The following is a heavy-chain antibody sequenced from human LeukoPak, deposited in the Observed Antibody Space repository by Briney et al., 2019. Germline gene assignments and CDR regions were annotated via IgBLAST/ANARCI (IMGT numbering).Heavy chain of an antibody. Sequence: GGSLRLSCAASGFTFTTYAMSWVRQAPGKGLEWVSSISRTGDRTYYRDSVKGRFTISRDNSKNTLYLQMNSLRAEDTAIHYCAKYNYYGSGSYYNDFDSWGQGTLVTVSS. D-gene: IGHD3-10*01. CDR1: GFTFTTYA. V-gene: IGHV3-23*01. CDR3: AKYNYYGSGSYYNDFDS. CDR2: ISRTGDRT. J-gene: IGHJ4*02.